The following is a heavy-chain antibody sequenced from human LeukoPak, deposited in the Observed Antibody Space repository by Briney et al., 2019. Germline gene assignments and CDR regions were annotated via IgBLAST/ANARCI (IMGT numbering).Heavy chain of an antibody. CDR2: ISSSSSYI. Sequence: GGSLRLSCAASGFTFDDYAMHWVRQAPGKGLEWVSSISSSSSYIYYADSVKGRFTISRDNAKNSLYLQMNSLRAEDTAVYYCARGQRAITMIDDYWGQGTLVTVSS. CDR1: GFTFDDYA. V-gene: IGHV3-21*01. CDR3: ARGQRAITMIDDY. D-gene: IGHD3-22*01. J-gene: IGHJ4*02.